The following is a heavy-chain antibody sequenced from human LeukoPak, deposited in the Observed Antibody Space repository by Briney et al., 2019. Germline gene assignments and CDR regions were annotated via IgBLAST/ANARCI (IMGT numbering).Heavy chain of an antibody. D-gene: IGHD3-22*01. CDR1: GFTFSNAW. V-gene: IGHV3-15*07. CDR2: IRSNSDGGTI. Sequence: GGSLRLTCATSGFTFSNAWMNWVRQAPGKGLEWVGRIRSNSDGGTIDYAVPVKGRFALSRDDSKNTLYLQMNSLQTEDTAVYYCATDFYDTTWGQGTLVTVSS. J-gene: IGHJ5*02. CDR3: ATDFYDTT.